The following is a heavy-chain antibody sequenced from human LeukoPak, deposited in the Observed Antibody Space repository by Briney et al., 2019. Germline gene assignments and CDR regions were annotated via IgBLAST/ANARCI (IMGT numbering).Heavy chain of an antibody. V-gene: IGHV1-2*02. Sequence: GASVKVSCKASGYTFTGYYMHWVRQAPGQGFEWMGWINPNSGGTNYAQKFQGRVTMTRDTSISTAYMELSRLRSDDTAVYYCARSGYSYGYEPDYWGQGTLVTVSS. CDR1: GYTFTGYY. D-gene: IGHD5-18*01. J-gene: IGHJ4*02. CDR3: ARSGYSYGYEPDY. CDR2: INPNSGGT.